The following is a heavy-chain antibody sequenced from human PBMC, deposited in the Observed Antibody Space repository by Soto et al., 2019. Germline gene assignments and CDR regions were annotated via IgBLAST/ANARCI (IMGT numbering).Heavy chain of an antibody. CDR2: INPNSGGT. CDR1: GYTFTGYY. J-gene: IGHJ6*02. CDR3: AREAGATGRVYYYYGMDV. D-gene: IGHD1-26*01. Sequence: ASVKVSCKASGYTFTGYYMHWVRRAPGQGLEWMGWINPNSGGTNYAQKFQGRVTMTRDTSISTAYMELSRLRSDDTAVYYCAREAGATGRVYYYYGMDVWGQGTTVTVSS. V-gene: IGHV1-2*02.